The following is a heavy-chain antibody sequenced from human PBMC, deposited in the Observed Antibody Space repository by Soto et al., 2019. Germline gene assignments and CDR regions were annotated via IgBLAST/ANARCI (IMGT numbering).Heavy chain of an antibody. Sequence: SETLSLTCAVYGGSFSGYYWSWIRQPPGKGLEWIGEINHSGSTNYNPYLKSRVTISVDTSKNQFSLKLSSVTAADTAVYYCARDLPSGWYGGIDYLGQGTLVPFSS. J-gene: IGHJ4*02. V-gene: IGHV4-34*01. D-gene: IGHD6-19*01. CDR2: INHSGST. CDR1: GGSFSGYY. CDR3: ARDLPSGWYGGIDY.